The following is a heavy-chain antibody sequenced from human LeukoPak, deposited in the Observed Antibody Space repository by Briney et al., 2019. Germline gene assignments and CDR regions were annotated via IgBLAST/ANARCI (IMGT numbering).Heavy chain of an antibody. J-gene: IGHJ4*02. CDR2: ITGDGGTT. CDR3: GKGHFGAGHY. CDR1: GFTFSVYW. D-gene: IGHD3-3*01. V-gene: IGHV3-43*02. Sequence: GGSLRLSCAASGFTFSVYWMHWVRQAPGRGLQWVSLITGDGGTTSYAGSVKGRFTISRDNTKNSLYLHMNSLRNEDTALYYCGKGHFGAGHYWGQGTLVTVSS.